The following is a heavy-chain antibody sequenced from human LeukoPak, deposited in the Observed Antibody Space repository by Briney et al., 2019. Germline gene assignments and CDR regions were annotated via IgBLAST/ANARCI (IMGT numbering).Heavy chain of an antibody. D-gene: IGHD3-22*01. J-gene: IGHJ3*02. CDR2: IYYSGST. V-gene: IGHV4-59*01. Sequence: SETLSLTCTVSGGSISSYYWSWIRQPPGKGLEWIGYIYYSGSTNYNPSLKSRVTISVDTSKNQFSLKLSSVTAADTAVYYCARQFPPPPYYDSSGYHNYAFDIWGQGTMVTVSS. CDR3: ARQFPPPPYYDSSGYHNYAFDI. CDR1: GGSISSYY.